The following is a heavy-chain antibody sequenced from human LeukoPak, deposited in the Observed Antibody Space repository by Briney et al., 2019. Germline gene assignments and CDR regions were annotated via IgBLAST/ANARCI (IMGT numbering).Heavy chain of an antibody. CDR1: GGSISSYY. V-gene: IGHV4-59*01. CDR3: ARDRGYSYVWCAFDI. D-gene: IGHD5-18*01. J-gene: IGHJ3*02. CDR2: IYYSGST. Sequence: SETLSLTCTVSGGSISSYYWSWIRQPPGKGLEWIGYIYYSGSTNYNPSLKSRVTISVDTSKNQFSLKLSSVTAADTAVYYCARDRGYSYVWCAFDIWGQGTMVTVSS.